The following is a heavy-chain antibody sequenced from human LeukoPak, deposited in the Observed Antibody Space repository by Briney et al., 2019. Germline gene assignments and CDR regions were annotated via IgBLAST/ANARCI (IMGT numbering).Heavy chain of an antibody. CDR2: ISGSGGST. J-gene: IGHJ3*02. CDR1: GFTFSSYA. D-gene: IGHD6-19*01. CDR3: AKELNPYSSGLDAFDI. V-gene: IGHV3-23*01. Sequence: PGGSLRLSCAASGFTFSSYAMSWVRQAPGKGLEWVSAISGSGGSTYYADSVKGRFTISRDNSKNTLYLQMNSLRAEDTAVYYCAKELNPYSSGLDAFDIWGQGTMVTVSS.